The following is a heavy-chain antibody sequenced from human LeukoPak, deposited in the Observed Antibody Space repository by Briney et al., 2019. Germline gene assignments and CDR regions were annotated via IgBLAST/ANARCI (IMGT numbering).Heavy chain of an antibody. D-gene: IGHD3-10*01. CDR3: ARGPYGSGSPNWFDP. CDR2: INHSGST. J-gene: IGHJ5*02. Sequence: SETLSLTCAVYGGSFSGYYWSWFRQPPGKGLEWIGEINHSGSTNYNPSLKSRVTISVDTSKNQFSLKLSSVTAADTAVYYCARGPYGSGSPNWFDPWGQGTLVTVSS. CDR1: GGSFSGYY. V-gene: IGHV4-34*01.